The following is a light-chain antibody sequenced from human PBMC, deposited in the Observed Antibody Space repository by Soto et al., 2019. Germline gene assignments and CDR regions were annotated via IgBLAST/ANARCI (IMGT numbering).Light chain of an antibody. CDR2: AAS. J-gene: IGKJ4*01. CDR3: KQSKSFPLT. Sequence: DIQMTQSPSSLSASVGDRVSITCRASQDIERWLAWYQQKAGEAPKVLIYAASSLQSGVPSRFSGSGSGTDFSLTISSLQPEDFATYYCKQSKSFPLTVGGGTKVDIK. CDR1: QDIERW. V-gene: IGKV1-12*01.